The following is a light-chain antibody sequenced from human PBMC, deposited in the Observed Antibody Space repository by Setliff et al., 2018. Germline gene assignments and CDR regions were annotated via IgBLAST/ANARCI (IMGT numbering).Light chain of an antibody. CDR2: EVS. Sequence: QSALTQPPSASGSPGQSVTISCTGTNSDVGGYSYVSWYQQRPGKAPKLLIYEVSKRPSGVPDRFSGSKSGNTASLTVSGLQAGDEADYYCSSYGGDNNFVFGTGTKVTVL. J-gene: IGLJ1*01. CDR3: SSYGGDNNFV. CDR1: NSDVGGYSY. V-gene: IGLV2-8*01.